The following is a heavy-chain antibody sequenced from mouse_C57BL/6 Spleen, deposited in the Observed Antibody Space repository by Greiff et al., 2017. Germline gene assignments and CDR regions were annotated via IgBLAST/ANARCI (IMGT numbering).Heavy chain of an antibody. CDR1: GYAFSSSW. J-gene: IGHJ4*01. D-gene: IGHD2-12*01. V-gene: IGHV1-82*01. Sequence: VQLQQSGPELVKPGASVKISCKASGYAFSSSWMNWVQQRPGKGLEWLGRIYPGDGDTNYNGKFKGKATLTADKSSSTAYMQLSSLTSEDAAVYFCARYDGSYAMDDWGKGTSVTVSS. CDR2: IYPGDGDT. CDR3: ARYDGSYAMDD.